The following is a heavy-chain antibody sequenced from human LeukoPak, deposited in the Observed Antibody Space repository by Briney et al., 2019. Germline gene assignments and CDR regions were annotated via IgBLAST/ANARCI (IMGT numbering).Heavy chain of an antibody. D-gene: IGHD3-16*01. V-gene: IGHV1-18*01. Sequence: ASVKVSCKASGYTFTSYGISWVRQAPGQGLEWMGSISAYNGNTDYAQSLQGRLTMTIDKSTSTVYMELRSLRSDGTAVYYCARDVGRSYDLDYWGQGTLVTVSS. CDR3: ARDVGRSYDLDY. CDR1: GYTFTSYG. CDR2: ISAYNGNT. J-gene: IGHJ4*02.